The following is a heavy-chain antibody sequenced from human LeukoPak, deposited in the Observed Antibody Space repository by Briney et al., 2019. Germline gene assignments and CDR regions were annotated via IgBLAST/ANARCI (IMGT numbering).Heavy chain of an antibody. CDR3: ARSEHYYENPYFDY. Sequence: SETLSLTCTVSGGSISGHYWSWIRQPPGKGLEWIGYIYYSGSTNYNPSLKSRVTISVDTSKNQFSLKLSSVTAADTAVYYCARSEHYYENPYFDYWGQGTLVTVSS. D-gene: IGHD3-22*01. CDR1: GGSISGHY. V-gene: IGHV4-59*11. J-gene: IGHJ4*02. CDR2: IYYSGST.